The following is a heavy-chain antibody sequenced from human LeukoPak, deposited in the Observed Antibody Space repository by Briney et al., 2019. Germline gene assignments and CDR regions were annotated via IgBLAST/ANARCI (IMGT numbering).Heavy chain of an antibody. CDR2: ISYDGSNK. V-gene: IGHV3-30*03. CDR1: GFTFSSYG. Sequence: GGSLRLSCAASGFTFSSYGMHWVRQAPGKGLEWVAVISYDGSNKYYADSVKGRFTISRDNSKNTLYLQMNSLRAEDTAVYYCASLPSYCSGGSCYSEGIGGMDVWGQGTTVTVSS. D-gene: IGHD2-15*01. J-gene: IGHJ6*02. CDR3: ASLPSYCSGGSCYSEGIGGMDV.